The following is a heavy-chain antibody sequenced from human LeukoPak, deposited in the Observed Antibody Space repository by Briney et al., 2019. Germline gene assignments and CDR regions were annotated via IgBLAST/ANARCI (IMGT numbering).Heavy chain of an antibody. V-gene: IGHV3-23*01. CDR2: ISGSGSST. J-gene: IGHJ4*02. CDR1: GFTFSSYA. Sequence: TGGSLRLSCAASGFTFSSYAMSWVRQAPGKGLEWVSSISGSGSSTYYADSVKGRFTISRDNSKNTLFLQMNSLKADDTAVYYCAKGGGGVLASWGQGTLVTVSS. CDR3: AKGGGGVLAS. D-gene: IGHD3-16*01.